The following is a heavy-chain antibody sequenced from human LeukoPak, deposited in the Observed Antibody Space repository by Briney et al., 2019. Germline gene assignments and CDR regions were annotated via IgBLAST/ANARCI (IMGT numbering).Heavy chain of an antibody. V-gene: IGHV3-11*01. CDR3: ARDLHEWELLGNWFDP. J-gene: IGHJ5*02. CDR2: ISSSGSTI. CDR1: GFTFSDYY. D-gene: IGHD1-26*01. Sequence: GGSLRLSCAASGFTFSDYYMSWIRQAPGKGLEWVSYISSSGSTIYYADSVKGRFTISRDNAKNSLYLQMNSLRAEDTAVYYCARDLHEWELLGNWFDPWGQGTLVTVSS.